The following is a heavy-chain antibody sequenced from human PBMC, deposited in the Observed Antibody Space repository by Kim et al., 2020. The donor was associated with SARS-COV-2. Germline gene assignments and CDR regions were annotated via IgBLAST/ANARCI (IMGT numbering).Heavy chain of an antibody. Sequence: GGSLRLSCAASGFTVSSNYMTWVRQAPGKGLEWVSCIYSGGSTYYADSVKGRFIISRDNSKNTLYLQMNSLRAEDTAVYYCARDVSGMFWFGELVDYYYYAMDVWGQGTTVTVSS. CDR3: ARDVSGMFWFGELVDYYYYAMDV. CDR2: IYSGGST. V-gene: IGHV3-66*01. D-gene: IGHD3-10*01. CDR1: GFTVSSNY. J-gene: IGHJ6*02.